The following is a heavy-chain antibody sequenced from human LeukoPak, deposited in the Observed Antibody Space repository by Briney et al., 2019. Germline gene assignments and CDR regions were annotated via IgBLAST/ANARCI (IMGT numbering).Heavy chain of an antibody. CDR2: ISYDGDNK. Sequence: PGGSLRLSCAASGFTFSTYGMHWVRQAPGKGLEWVAVISYDGDNKYFADSVKGRFTISRDNSKNTLYLQMNSLRAEDTAVYYCAKGTSSWLGAFDIWGQGTMVTVSS. V-gene: IGHV3-30*18. D-gene: IGHD6-13*01. CDR1: GFTFSTYG. J-gene: IGHJ3*02. CDR3: AKGTSSWLGAFDI.